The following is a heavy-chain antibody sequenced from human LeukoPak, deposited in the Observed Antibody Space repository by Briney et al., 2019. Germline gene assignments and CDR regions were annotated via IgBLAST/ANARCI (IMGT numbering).Heavy chain of an antibody. J-gene: IGHJ5*02. CDR3: AREHSYGFNWFDP. D-gene: IGHD5-18*01. V-gene: IGHV3-21*01. CDR1: GFTFSSYS. Sequence: GWSLRLSWAASGFTFSSYSMNWVRQAPGKGLEWVSSISSSSSYIYYADSVKGRFTISRDNAKNSLYLQMNSLRAEDTAVYYCAREHSYGFNWFDPWGQGTLVTVSS. CDR2: ISSSSSYI.